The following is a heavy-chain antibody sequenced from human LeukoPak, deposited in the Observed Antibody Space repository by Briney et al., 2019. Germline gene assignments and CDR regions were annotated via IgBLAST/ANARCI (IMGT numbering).Heavy chain of an antibody. CDR1: GFTFSSYG. V-gene: IGHV3-23*01. CDR2: ISGSGGST. Sequence: GGSLRLSCAASGFTFSSYGMSWVHQAPGKGLEWVSAISGSGGSTYYADSVKGRFTISRDNSKNTLYLQMNSLRAEDTAVYYCAKDLRGKDDVWGYPGDYWGQGTLVTVSS. D-gene: IGHD3-16*01. J-gene: IGHJ4*02. CDR3: AKDLRGKDDVWGYPGDY.